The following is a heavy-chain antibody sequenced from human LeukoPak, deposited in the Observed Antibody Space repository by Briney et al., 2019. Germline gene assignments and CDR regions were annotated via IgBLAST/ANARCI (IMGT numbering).Heavy chain of an antibody. J-gene: IGHJ4*02. Sequence: GGSLRLSCAASGFTFSDYWMSWVRQAPGKGLDWVANIKHDGSGKYSVDSVKGRFTISRDNAKNSLYLQMSSLRAEDTAVYYCARTRTCGGNCYHLDYWGQEALVTVSS. CDR3: ARTRTCGGNCYHLDY. CDR1: GFTFSDYW. D-gene: IGHD2-21*02. CDR2: IKHDGSGK. V-gene: IGHV3-7*01.